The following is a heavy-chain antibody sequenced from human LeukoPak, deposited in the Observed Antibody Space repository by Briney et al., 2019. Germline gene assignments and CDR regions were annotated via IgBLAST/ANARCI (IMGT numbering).Heavy chain of an antibody. CDR3: AGEVVVGALFDY. CDR1: GGSISSGGYY. Sequence: PSQTLSLTCTVSGGSISSGGYYWSWIRQHPGKGLEWIGYIYYSGSTYYNPSLKSRVTISVDTSKNQFSLKLSSVTAADTAVYYCAGEVVVGALFDYWGQGTLVTVSS. CDR2: IYYSGST. J-gene: IGHJ4*02. V-gene: IGHV4-31*03. D-gene: IGHD1-26*01.